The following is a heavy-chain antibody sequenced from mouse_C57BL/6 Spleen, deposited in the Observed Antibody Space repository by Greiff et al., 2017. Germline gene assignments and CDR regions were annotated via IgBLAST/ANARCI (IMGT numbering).Heavy chain of an antibody. CDR2: IWRGGST. J-gene: IGHJ2*01. V-gene: IGHV2-5*01. CDR3: ATSLLRSYYVDY. CDR1: GFSLTSYG. D-gene: IGHD1-2*01. Sequence: QVQLKESGPGLVQPSQSLSITCTVSGFSLTSYGVHWVRQSPGKGLEWLGVIWRGGSTDYNAAFMSRLSITKDNSKSQVFFKMNSLQAADTAIYCCATSLLRSYYVDYWGQGTTLTVSS.